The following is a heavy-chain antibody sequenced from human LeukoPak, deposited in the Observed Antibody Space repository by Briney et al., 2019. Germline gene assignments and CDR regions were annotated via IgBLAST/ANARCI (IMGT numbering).Heavy chain of an antibody. D-gene: IGHD2-21*02. CDR3: ARGRSPLLAYCGGDCYFRLDY. Sequence: SETLSLTCAVYGGSFSGYYWSWIRQPPAKGLEWIGEINHSGSTNYNPSLKSRVTISVDTSKNQFSLKLSSVTAADTAVYYCARGRSPLLAYCGGDCYFRLDYWGQGTLVTVSS. V-gene: IGHV4-34*01. CDR1: GGSFSGYY. CDR2: INHSGST. J-gene: IGHJ4*02.